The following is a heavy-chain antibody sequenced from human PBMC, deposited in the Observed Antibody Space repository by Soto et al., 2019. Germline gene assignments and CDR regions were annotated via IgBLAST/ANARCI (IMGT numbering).Heavy chain of an antibody. CDR1: AGSLSSDRYY. J-gene: IGHJ6*02. Sequence: SETLSLPCTVSAGSLSSDRYYWGWIRQPTGKGLEWIGSIYYSGSTYYNPSLKSRVTISVDTSKNQFSLKLSSVTAADTAVYYCARHSLFGLRYYYYGMDVWGQGTTVT. CDR2: IYYSGST. CDR3: ARHSLFGLRYYYYGMDV. D-gene: IGHD3-9*01. V-gene: IGHV4-39*01.